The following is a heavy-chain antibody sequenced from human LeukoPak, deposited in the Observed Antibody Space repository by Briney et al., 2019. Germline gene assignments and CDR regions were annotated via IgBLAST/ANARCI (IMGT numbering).Heavy chain of an antibody. V-gene: IGHV1-2*02. CDR1: GYTFTGYY. D-gene: IGHD6-6*01. CDR3: ARGEYSSSSNLDY. J-gene: IGHJ4*02. Sequence: ASVKVSCKASGYTFTGYYMHWVRQAPGQGLEWMGWINPNSGGTNYAQKFQGRVTMTRDTSISTAYMELSRLRSDDTAVYYCARGEYSSSSNLDYWGQGTLVTVSS. CDR2: INPNSGGT.